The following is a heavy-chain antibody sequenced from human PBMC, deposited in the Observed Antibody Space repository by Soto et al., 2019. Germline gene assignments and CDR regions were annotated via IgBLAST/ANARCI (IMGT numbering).Heavy chain of an antibody. J-gene: IGHJ6*02. Sequence: GESLKISCKGSGYSFTSYWIGWVRQMPGKGLEWMGIIYPGDSDTRYSPSFQGQVTISADKSISTAYLQWSSLKASDTAMYYCARPSKRGRGSSSYTTPYYYYGMDVWGQGTTVTVSS. D-gene: IGHD6-13*01. CDR3: ARPSKRGRGSSSYTTPYYYYGMDV. CDR1: GYSFTSYW. V-gene: IGHV5-51*01. CDR2: IYPGDSDT.